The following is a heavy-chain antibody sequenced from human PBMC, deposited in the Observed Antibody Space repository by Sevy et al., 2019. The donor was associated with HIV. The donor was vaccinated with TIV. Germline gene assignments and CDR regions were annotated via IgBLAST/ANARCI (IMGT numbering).Heavy chain of an antibody. Sequence: GGSLRLSCAASGFTFSDYSMHWVRQAPGKGLEWVAVISYDGRNYKFNEDSVKGRFTISRDNSKNTLFLQMNSLRAEDSAIYYCARDRGEILHSAFDYWGQGTLVTVSS. CDR3: ARDRGEILHSAFDY. V-gene: IGHV3-30*14. J-gene: IGHJ4*02. CDR2: ISYDGRNYK. CDR1: GFTFSDYS. D-gene: IGHD3-16*01.